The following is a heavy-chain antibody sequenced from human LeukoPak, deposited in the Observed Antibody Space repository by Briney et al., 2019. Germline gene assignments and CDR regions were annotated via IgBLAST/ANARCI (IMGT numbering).Heavy chain of an antibody. Sequence: GGSLRLSCAASGFTFSSYAMTWVRQAPGKGLEWVSGISDSGGSAYYADSAKGRFTISRDNSKNTLYLQMNSLRGEDTAVYYCAKGGPRSCWYIFDYWGQGTLVTVSS. D-gene: IGHD6-19*01. CDR1: GFTFSSYA. J-gene: IGHJ4*02. CDR2: ISDSGGSA. V-gene: IGHV3-23*01. CDR3: AKGGPRSCWYIFDY.